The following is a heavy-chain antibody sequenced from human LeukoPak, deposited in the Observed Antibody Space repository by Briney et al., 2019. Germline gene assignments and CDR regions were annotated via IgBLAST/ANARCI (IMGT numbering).Heavy chain of an antibody. J-gene: IGHJ6*03. V-gene: IGHV4-59*12. CDR3: AREGRDYYDSSGYYLSYYYYMDV. D-gene: IGHD3-22*01. CDR1: GGSISSYY. Sequence: SETLSLTCTVSGGSISSYYWSWIRQPPGKGLEWIGYIYYSGSTNYNPSLKSRVTISVDTSKNQFSLKLSSVTAADTAVYYCAREGRDYYDSSGYYLSYYYYMDVWGKGTTVTVSS. CDR2: IYYSGST.